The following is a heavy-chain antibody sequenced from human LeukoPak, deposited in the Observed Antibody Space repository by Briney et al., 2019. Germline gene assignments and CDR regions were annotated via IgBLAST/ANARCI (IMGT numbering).Heavy chain of an antibody. CDR1: GFTFSSYA. CDR2: ISGSYGST. CDR3: AKGSAGGRPYYFDY. V-gene: IGHV3-23*01. J-gene: IGHJ4*02. Sequence: GGSLRLSCAASGFTFSSYAMSWVRQAPGKGLEWVSGISGSYGSTYYADSVKGRFTISRDNSKNKLYLQMNSLRAEDTAVYYCAKGSAGGRPYYFDYWGQGTLVPVSS. D-gene: IGHD6-13*01.